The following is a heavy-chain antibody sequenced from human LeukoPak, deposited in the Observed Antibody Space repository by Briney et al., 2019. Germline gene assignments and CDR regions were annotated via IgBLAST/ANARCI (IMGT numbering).Heavy chain of an antibody. CDR1: GFTFSNAW. V-gene: IGHV3-15*01. Sequence: GGSLRLSCAASGFTFSNAWMSWVRQAPGKGLEWVGRIKSKTDGGTTDYAAPVKGRFTISRDDSKNTLCLQMNSLKTEDTAVYYCTTDPGRRFGEARFDPWGQGTLVTVSS. CDR2: IKSKTDGGTT. J-gene: IGHJ5*02. D-gene: IGHD3-10*01. CDR3: TTDPGRRFGEARFDP.